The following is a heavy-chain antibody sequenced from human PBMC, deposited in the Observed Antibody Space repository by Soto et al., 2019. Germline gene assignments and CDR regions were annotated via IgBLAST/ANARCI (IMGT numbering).Heavy chain of an antibody. D-gene: IGHD6-6*01. J-gene: IGHJ3*02. V-gene: IGHV3-48*01. CDR2: ISSSSTI. Sequence: GGSLRLSCAASGFTFSSYSMNWVRQAPGKGLEWVSYISSSSTIYYADSVKGRFTISRDNAKNSLYLQMNSLRAEDTAVYYCARTPGLKVYDAFDIWGQGTMVTVSS. CDR1: GFTFSSYS. CDR3: ARTPGLKVYDAFDI.